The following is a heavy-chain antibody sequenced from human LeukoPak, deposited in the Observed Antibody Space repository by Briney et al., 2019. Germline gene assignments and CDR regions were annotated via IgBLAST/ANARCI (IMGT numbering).Heavy chain of an antibody. D-gene: IGHD2-2*02. Sequence: GGSLRLSCAASGFTFSSYSMNWVRQAPGKGLEWVAFIRYDGSNKYYADSVKGRFTISRDNSKNTLYLQMNSLRAEDTAVYYCAKSTPIVVVPAAIVYWGQGTLVTVSS. CDR1: GFTFSSYS. V-gene: IGHV3-30*02. J-gene: IGHJ4*02. CDR3: AKSTPIVVVPAAIVY. CDR2: IRYDGSNK.